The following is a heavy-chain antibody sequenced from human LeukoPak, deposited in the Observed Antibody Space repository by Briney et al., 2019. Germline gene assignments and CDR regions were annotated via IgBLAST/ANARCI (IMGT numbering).Heavy chain of an antibody. Sequence: PGGSLRLSCAASGFTFSNSWMHWLRQAPGKGLEWVANINQDGSERYHADSVKGRFTISRDNAKNSLYLQMNSLRAEDTAVYYCAKAAAFDIRGQGTMVTVSS. CDR3: AKAAAFDI. CDR1: GFTFSNSW. CDR2: INQDGSER. V-gene: IGHV3-7*03. J-gene: IGHJ3*02.